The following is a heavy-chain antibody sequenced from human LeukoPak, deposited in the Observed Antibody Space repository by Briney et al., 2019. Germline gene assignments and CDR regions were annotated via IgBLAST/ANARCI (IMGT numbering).Heavy chain of an antibody. CDR1: GGSISTDY. CDR3: ARDPPQEVGGNYYASGIYYAHFDY. Sequence: SETLSLTCTVSGGSISTDYWSWIRQPPGKGLDWIGYVSFGGGTNYNPSLKSRVITSADTSKNQFSLNLTSVTAADTAVYYCARDPPQEVGGNYYASGIYYAHFDYWGQGTLVTVSS. V-gene: IGHV4-59*01. CDR2: VSFGGGT. J-gene: IGHJ4*02. D-gene: IGHD3-10*01.